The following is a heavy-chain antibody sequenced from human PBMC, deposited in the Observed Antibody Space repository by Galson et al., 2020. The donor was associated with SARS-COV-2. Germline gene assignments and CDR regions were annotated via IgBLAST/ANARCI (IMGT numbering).Heavy chain of an antibody. CDR1: NYSISRGYY. J-gene: IGHJ4*02. V-gene: IGHV4-38-2*02. D-gene: IGHD6-13*01. CDR3: ARVIRQLENS. Sequence: SEPLSLTCTVSNYSISRGYYWGWIRQPPGKGLEWIGSIYYSGSTYYNPSLKSRVTISVDTSKNQFSLKLTSVTAADTTIYYCARVIRQLENSWGQGTLVSVSS. CDR2: IYYSGST.